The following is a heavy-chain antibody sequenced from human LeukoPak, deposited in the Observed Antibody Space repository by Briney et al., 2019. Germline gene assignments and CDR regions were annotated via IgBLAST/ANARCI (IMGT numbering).Heavy chain of an antibody. Sequence: SGTLFPPVTVLGGAIRGYFWSWIRQPPGKGLGWIGYIYYSGSTNYNPSLKSRVTISVDTSKNQFSLKLSSVTAADTAVYYCARDDILTGYPLDYWGQGTLVTVSS. CDR2: IYYSGST. D-gene: IGHD3-9*01. CDR1: GGAIRGYF. V-gene: IGHV4-59*01. CDR3: ARDDILTGYPLDY. J-gene: IGHJ4*02.